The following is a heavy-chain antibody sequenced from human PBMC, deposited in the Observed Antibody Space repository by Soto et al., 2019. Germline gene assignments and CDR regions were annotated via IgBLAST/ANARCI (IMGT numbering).Heavy chain of an antibody. CDR3: ARGPKGPGGSYSYPRSPLHPYYYYGMDV. J-gene: IGHJ6*02. V-gene: IGHV1-69*01. CDR1: GGTFSSYA. Sequence: QVQLVQSGAEVKKPGSSVKVSCKASGGTFSSYAISWVRQAPGQGLEWMGGIIPIFGTANYAQKFQGRVTITADESTSTAYMELSSLRSEDTAVYYCARGPKGPGGSYSYPRSPLHPYYYYGMDVWGQGTTVTVSS. D-gene: IGHD1-26*01. CDR2: IIPIFGTA.